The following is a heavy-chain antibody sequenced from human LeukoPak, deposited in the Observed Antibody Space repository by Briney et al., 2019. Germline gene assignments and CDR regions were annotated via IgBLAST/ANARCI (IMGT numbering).Heavy chain of an antibody. D-gene: IGHD1-26*01. CDR2: IYSGGST. CDR1: GFTVSSNY. J-gene: IGHJ3*02. V-gene: IGHV3-53*01. Sequence: GGSLRLSCAASGFTVSSNYMSWVRQAPGKGLEWVSIIYSGGSTFYADSVKGRFTISRDNSKNTLYLQMNSLRAGDTAVYYCARGGSYLSAFDIWGQGTMVTVSS. CDR3: ARGGSYLSAFDI.